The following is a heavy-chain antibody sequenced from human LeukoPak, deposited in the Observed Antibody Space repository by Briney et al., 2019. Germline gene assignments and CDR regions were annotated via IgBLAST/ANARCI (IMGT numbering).Heavy chain of an antibody. J-gene: IGHJ4*02. V-gene: IGHV1-46*01. CDR1: GYTFTSYF. CDR2: INPSGGST. D-gene: IGHD4-23*01. Sequence: ASVKVSCKASGYTFTSYFIHWVRQAPGQGLEWMGIINPSGGSTNYAQKFQGRVTMTRDTSTSTVYMELSSLRSEDTAVYYCATAKFGGNSYFDYWGQGTLLTVSS. CDR3: ATAKFGGNSYFDY.